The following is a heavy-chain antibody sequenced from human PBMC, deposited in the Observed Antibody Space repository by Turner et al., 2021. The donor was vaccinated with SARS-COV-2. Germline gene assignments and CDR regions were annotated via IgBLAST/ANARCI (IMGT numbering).Heavy chain of an antibody. D-gene: IGHD2-15*01. CDR2: IRCSSVST. J-gene: IGHJ4*02. V-gene: IGHV3-23*01. CDR3: AKGEGIVVVVAALY. Sequence: EVQLWESGGGLVQHGGYLRSSCAASGFTSSNYAMSWVCQAQGKGLKWVAAIRCSSVSTYYADTVKGRFTISRDNSKNTMYLQMNSLRAEDTAVYYCAKGEGIVVVVAALYWGQGTLVTVSS. CDR1: GFTSSNYA.